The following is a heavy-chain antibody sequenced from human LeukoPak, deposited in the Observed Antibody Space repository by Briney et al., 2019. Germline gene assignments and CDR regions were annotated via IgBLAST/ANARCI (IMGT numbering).Heavy chain of an antibody. CDR2: IIPIFGTA. D-gene: IGHD3-3*01. CDR1: GGTFSSYA. V-gene: IGHV1-69*13. Sequence: GASVKVSCKASGGTFSSYAIIWVRQAPGQGLEWMGGIIPIFGTANYAQKFQGSVTITADESTSTAYMELSSLRSEDTAVYYCARRTIFGVETLLDYWGQGTLVTVSS. CDR3: ARRTIFGVETLLDY. J-gene: IGHJ4*02.